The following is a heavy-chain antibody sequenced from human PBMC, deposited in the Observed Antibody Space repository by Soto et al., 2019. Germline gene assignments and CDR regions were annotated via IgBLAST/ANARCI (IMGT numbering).Heavy chain of an antibody. CDR2: FSGGGGGT. CDR3: AKTAYCSSTSCYGRGMVGWFDP. CDR1: GFTFSSYA. V-gene: IGHV3-23*01. D-gene: IGHD2-2*01. J-gene: IGHJ5*02. Sequence: EVQLLESGGGLVQPGGSLRLSCAASGFTFSSYAMSWVRQAPGRGLEWVSAFSGGGGGTYYADSVKGRFTISRDNSKNTLYLQMNSLRAEDTAVYYCAKTAYCSSTSCYGRGMVGWFDPWGQGTLVTVSS.